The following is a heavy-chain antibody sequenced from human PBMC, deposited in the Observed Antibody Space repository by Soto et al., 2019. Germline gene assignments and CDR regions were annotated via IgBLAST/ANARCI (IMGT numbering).Heavy chain of an antibody. CDR3: AKWEFEYRCSSQLGDWFDP. CDR1: GFTFSSYG. Sequence: QVQLVESGGGVVQPGRSLRLSCAASGFTFSSYGMHWVRQAPGKGLEWVAVISYDGSNKYYADSVKGRFTISRDNSKNARXXQMNSLRAEDTAVYYCAKWEFEYRCSSQLGDWFDPWGQGTLVTVSS. J-gene: IGHJ5*02. D-gene: IGHD6-6*01. V-gene: IGHV3-30*18. CDR2: ISYDGSNK.